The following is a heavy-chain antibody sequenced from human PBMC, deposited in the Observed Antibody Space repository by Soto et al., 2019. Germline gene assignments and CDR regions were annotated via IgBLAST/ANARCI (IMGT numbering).Heavy chain of an antibody. D-gene: IGHD1-26*01. V-gene: IGHV3-30*18. J-gene: IGHJ6*02. CDR2: ISYDGSNK. Sequence: GGSLRLSCAASGFTFSSYGMRWVRQAPGKGLEWVAVISYDGSNKYYADSVKGRFTISRDNSKNTLYLQMNSLRAEDTAVYYCAKDKSVGYYDNYGMDVWGQGTTVTVSS. CDR3: AKDKSVGYYDNYGMDV. CDR1: GFTFSSYG.